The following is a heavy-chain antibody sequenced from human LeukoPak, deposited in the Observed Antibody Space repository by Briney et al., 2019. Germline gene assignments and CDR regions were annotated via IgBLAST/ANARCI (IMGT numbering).Heavy chain of an antibody. Sequence: PSETLSLTCAVYGGSFSGYYWSWIRQPPGKGLEWIGEINHSGSTNYNPSLKSRVTISVDTSKNQFSLKLSSVTAADTAVYYCARASGDGYNSNYWGQGTLVTVSS. D-gene: IGHD5-12*01. CDR2: INHSGST. J-gene: IGHJ4*02. V-gene: IGHV4-34*01. CDR3: ARASGDGYNSNY. CDR1: GGSFSGYY.